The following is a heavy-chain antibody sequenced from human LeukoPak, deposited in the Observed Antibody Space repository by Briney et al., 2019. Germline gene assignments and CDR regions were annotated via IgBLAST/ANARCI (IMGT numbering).Heavy chain of an antibody. CDR2: HINSLL. CDR3: ARDSAYAFDH. J-gene: IGHJ4*02. V-gene: IGHV3-48*01. D-gene: IGHD3-22*01. Sequence: GGSLRLSCAASGFTFSSYAMNWVRQAPGKGLEWSSYHINSLLYYADSVKGRFTISRDSAKNSLYLQMNSQRPEDTAIYYCARDSAYAFDHWGQGTLVTVSS. CDR1: GFTFSSYA.